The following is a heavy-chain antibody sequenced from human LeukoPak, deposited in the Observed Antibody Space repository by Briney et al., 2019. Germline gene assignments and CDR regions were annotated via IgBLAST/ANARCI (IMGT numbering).Heavy chain of an antibody. D-gene: IGHD3-22*01. CDR2: MYYSGST. Sequence: SQTLSLTCTVSGGSISSGDYYWSWIRQPPGKGLEWIAYMYYSGSTYYNPSLKSRVTMSADTSKNQLSLKQSSVTAADTAVYYCARPYYYDSRIDPWGQGILVTVSS. CDR3: ARPYYYDSRIDP. V-gene: IGHV4-30-4*01. J-gene: IGHJ5*02. CDR1: GGSISSGDYY.